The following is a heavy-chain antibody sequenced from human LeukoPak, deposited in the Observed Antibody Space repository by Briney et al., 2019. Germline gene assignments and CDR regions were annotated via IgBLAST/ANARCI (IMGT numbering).Heavy chain of an antibody. Sequence: SETLSLTCSVSGYSVTTGYYWGWIRQPPGKGLEWIGSIYYSGSTYYNPSLKSRVTISVDTSKNQFSLKLSSVTAADTAVYYCASVCGDYLSYFDYWGQGTLVTVSS. CDR2: IYYSGST. D-gene: IGHD4-17*01. CDR1: GYSVTTGYY. V-gene: IGHV4-38-2*02. J-gene: IGHJ4*02. CDR3: ASVCGDYLSYFDY.